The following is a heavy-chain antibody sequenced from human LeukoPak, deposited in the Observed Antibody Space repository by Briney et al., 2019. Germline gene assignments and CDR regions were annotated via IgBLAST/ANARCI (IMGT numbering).Heavy chain of an antibody. D-gene: IGHD2-8*01. CDR3: ASSHNGWRSSFDI. V-gene: IGHV3-21*01. J-gene: IGHJ3*02. Sequence: GGSLRLSCAASGFTFSSYSMNWVRQAPGKGLEWVSSISSSSSYIYYADSVKGRFTISRDNAKNSLYLQMNSLRAEDTAVYYCASSHNGWRSSFDIWGQGTMVTVSS. CDR2: ISSSSSYI. CDR1: GFTFSSYS.